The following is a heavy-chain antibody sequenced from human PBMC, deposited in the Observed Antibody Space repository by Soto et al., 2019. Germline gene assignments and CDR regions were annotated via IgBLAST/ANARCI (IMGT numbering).Heavy chain of an antibody. CDR1: GCAMSSYY. V-gene: IGHV4-59*08. J-gene: IGHJ4*02. CDR2: IYYSGTT. D-gene: IGHD3-22*01. CDR3: ASLGAYYQAFDY. Sequence: SETLSLTFTVSGCAMSSYYWSWFRRPPGKGLEWIGYIYYSGTTSYNPSLKSRVTVSVDTSKNQFSLNLSSVTAADTAVYYCASLGAYYQAFDYWGQGTLVTVSS.